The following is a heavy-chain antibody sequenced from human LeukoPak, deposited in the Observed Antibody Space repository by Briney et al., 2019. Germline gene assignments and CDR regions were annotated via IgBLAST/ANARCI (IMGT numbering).Heavy chain of an antibody. CDR3: AKAVRFCSATTCYFNYFDY. CDR1: GYTFTSYY. D-gene: IGHD2-15*01. V-gene: IGHV1-46*04. J-gene: IGHJ4*02. CDR2: INPSGGNT. Sequence: VASVKVSCKASGYTFTSYYMHWVRQAPGQGLEWMAIINPSGGNTCYADTVKGRVTISRDNSTSTLSLQMNSLRAEDTAIYYCAKAVRFCSATTCYFNYFDYWGQGALVTVSS.